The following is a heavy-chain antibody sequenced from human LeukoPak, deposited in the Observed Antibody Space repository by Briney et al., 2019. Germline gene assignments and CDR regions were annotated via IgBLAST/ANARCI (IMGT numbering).Heavy chain of an antibody. CDR2: VNSDGSAP. Sequence: GGSLRLSCAASGFTFSDYWMHWVRHTPEKGLMWVSKVNSDGSAPQYAESVKGRFTISRDNSKNTLYLQMNSLRAEDTAVYYCARSGSSGWSPWGDAFDIWGQGTMVTVSS. D-gene: IGHD6-19*01. J-gene: IGHJ3*02. CDR3: ARSGSSGWSPWGDAFDI. V-gene: IGHV3-74*03. CDR1: GFTFSDYW.